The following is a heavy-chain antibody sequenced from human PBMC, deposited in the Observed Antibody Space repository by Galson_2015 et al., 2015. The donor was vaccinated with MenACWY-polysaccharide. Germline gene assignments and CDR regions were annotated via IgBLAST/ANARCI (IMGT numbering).Heavy chain of an antibody. CDR3: AKDPPKNDDFWSGSYGPRDY. V-gene: IGHV3-23*01. J-gene: IGHJ4*02. D-gene: IGHD3-3*01. Sequence: SLRLSCAASRFTFSNYAVSWVRQAPGKGLEWVSAISATGGSTYYADSVKGRFTISRDNSKNTLYLQMNSLRAEDTAVYYCAKDPPKNDDFWSGSYGPRDYWGQGTLVTVSS. CDR1: RFTFSNYA. CDR2: ISATGGST.